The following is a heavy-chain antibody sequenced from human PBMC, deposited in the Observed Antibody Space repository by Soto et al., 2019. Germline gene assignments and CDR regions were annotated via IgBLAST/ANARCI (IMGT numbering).Heavy chain of an antibody. V-gene: IGHV3-33*01. D-gene: IGHD4-4*01. J-gene: IGHJ6*03. CDR2: IWYDGSNK. Sequence: GGSLRLSCAASGFTFSSYGMHWVRQAPGKGLEWVAVIWYDGSNKYYADSVKGRFTISRDNSKNTLYLQMNSLRAEDTAVYYCARDGTVTTEARYYYYYYMDVWGKGTTVTVSS. CDR3: ARDGTVTTEARYYYYYYMDV. CDR1: GFTFSSYG.